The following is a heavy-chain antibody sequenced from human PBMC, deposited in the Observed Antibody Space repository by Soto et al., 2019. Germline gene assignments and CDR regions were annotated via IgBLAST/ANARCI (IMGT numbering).Heavy chain of an antibody. CDR2: VIPVFGTS. CDR1: EGTSSSHV. J-gene: IGHJ3*01. V-gene: IGHV1-69*01. D-gene: IGHD6-13*01. Sequence: QVKLVQSGAEVKQPGSSVKVSCRASEGTSSSHVINWVRQAPGQGLEWMGGVIPVFGTSKFAQKFRGRVTIIADESKNTADMELSSPRSDDTAMYYCARGQQALVDDDDGFDVWGPGTLVTVSS. CDR3: ARGQQALVDDDDGFDV.